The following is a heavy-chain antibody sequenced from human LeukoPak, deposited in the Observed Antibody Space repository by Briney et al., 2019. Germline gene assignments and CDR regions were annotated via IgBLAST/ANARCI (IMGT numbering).Heavy chain of an antibody. D-gene: IGHD3-10*01. CDR3: YYFDY. J-gene: IGHJ4*02. Sequence: SETLSLTCTVSGGSISSYYWSWLRQPPGKGLEWIGYIYYSGSTNYNPSLKSRVTISVDTSKNQFSDTAVYYCARQGRGSWGYYFDYWGQGTLVTVSS. CDR1: GGSISSYY. CDR2: IYYSGST. V-gene: IGHV4-59*01.